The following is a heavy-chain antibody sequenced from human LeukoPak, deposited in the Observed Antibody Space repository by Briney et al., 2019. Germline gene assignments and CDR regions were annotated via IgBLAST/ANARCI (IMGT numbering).Heavy chain of an antibody. CDR3: AREGVVVVPADLHYYYYYYMDV. D-gene: IGHD2-2*01. CDR1: GFTFSSYG. V-gene: IGHV3-7*01. J-gene: IGHJ6*03. Sequence: GGSLRLSCAASGFTFSSYGMSWVRQAPGKGLEWVANIKQDGSEKYYVDSVKGRFTISRDNAKNSLYLQMNSLRAEDTAVYYCAREGVVVVPADLHYYYYYYMDVWGKGTTVTISS. CDR2: IKQDGSEK.